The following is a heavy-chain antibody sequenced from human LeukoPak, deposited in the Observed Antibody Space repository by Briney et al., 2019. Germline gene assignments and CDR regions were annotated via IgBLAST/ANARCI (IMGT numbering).Heavy chain of an antibody. CDR2: MNPNSGNT. V-gene: IGHV1-8*01. CDR1: GYTFTSYD. CDR3: ARDRNGYSYGNLDY. D-gene: IGHD5-18*01. Sequence: ASVKVSCKASGYTFTSYDINWVRQATGQGLEWMGWMNPNSGNTGYAQKFQGRVTMTRNTSISTAYMDLSSLRSEDTAVYYCARDRNGYSYGNLDYWGQGTLVTVSS. J-gene: IGHJ4*02.